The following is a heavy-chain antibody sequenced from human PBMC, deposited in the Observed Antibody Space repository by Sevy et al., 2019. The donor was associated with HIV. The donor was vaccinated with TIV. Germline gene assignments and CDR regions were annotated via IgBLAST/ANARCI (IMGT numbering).Heavy chain of an antibody. D-gene: IGHD3-10*01. Sequence: SETLSLTCTVSGGFMSSGNYYWSWIRQPAGKGLEWIGRIYTSGSTNYTPSLKSRVTISVDTSKNQFSLKLSSVTAADTAVYYCARVGGSGSGSYIPVYYYMDVWGKGSTVTVSS. CDR3: ARVGGSGSGSYIPVYYYMDV. V-gene: IGHV4-61*02. CDR1: GGFMSSGNYY. J-gene: IGHJ6*03. CDR2: IYTSGST.